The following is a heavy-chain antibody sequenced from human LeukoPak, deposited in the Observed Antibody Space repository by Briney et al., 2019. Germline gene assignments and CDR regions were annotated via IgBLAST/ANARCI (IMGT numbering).Heavy chain of an antibody. J-gene: IGHJ3*02. CDR3: ARQNLGADAFDI. D-gene: IGHD1-26*01. CDR1: GGSISSSSYY. V-gene: IGHV4-39*01. Sequence: PSETLSLTCTVSGGSISSSSYYWGWIRQPPGKGLEWIVSIYYSGSTYYNPSLKSRVTISVDTSKNQFSLKLSSVTAADTAVYYCARQNLGADAFDIWGQGTMVTVSS. CDR2: IYYSGST.